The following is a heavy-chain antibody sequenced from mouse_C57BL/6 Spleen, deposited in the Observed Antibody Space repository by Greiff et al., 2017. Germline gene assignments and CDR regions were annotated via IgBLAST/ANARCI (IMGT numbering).Heavy chain of an antibody. CDR1: GFTFSSYA. J-gene: IGHJ2*01. CDR2: ISSGGDYI. D-gene: IGHD1-1*02. V-gene: IGHV5-9-1*02. Sequence: DVMLVESGEGLVKPGGSLKLSCAASGFTFSSYAMSWVRQTPEKRLEWVAYISSGGDYIYYADTVKGRFTISRDHARNTLYLQMSSLKSEDTARYYWTRDREVVLGYFDYGAQGPTPTFSS. CDR3: TRDREVVLGYFDY.